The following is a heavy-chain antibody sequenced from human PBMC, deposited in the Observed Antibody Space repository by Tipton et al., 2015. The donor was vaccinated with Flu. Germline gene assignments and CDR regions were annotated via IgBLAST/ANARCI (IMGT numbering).Heavy chain of an antibody. V-gene: IGHV4-4*07. Sequence: TLSLTCTVSAVSMNNYYWSWIRQPAGKGLEWIGRISASGITTNYNPSLRSRVTMSVDTSKNQFSPNLSFVTAADTAVYYCARDRYAGSSNWFDPWGQGTLVTVSS. J-gene: IGHJ5*02. D-gene: IGHD4-23*01. CDR3: ARDRYAGSSNWFDP. CDR2: ISASGIT. CDR1: AVSMNNYY.